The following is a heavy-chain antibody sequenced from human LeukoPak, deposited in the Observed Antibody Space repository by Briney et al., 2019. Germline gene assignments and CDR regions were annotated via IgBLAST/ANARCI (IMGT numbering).Heavy chain of an antibody. V-gene: IGHV3-23*01. J-gene: IGHJ4*02. CDR2: ISGSGGGT. CDR1: GFTSISYA. CDR3: AKVDTAMVTEAPFDY. Sequence: GGSLRLSCAASGFTSISYAMSLVRQSLQRGPERVSAISGSGGGTYYADSVKGRFTISRDNSKNTLYLQMNSPRAEDTAVYYCAKVDTAMVTEAPFDYWGQGTLVTVSS. D-gene: IGHD5-18*01.